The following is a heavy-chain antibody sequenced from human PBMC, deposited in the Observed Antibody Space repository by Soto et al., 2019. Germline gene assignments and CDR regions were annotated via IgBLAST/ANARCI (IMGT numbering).Heavy chain of an antibody. V-gene: IGHV3-23*01. CDR2: LSRGGGTT. CDR1: GFTFSSHG. CDR3: AKDGQYRTHGFDV. D-gene: IGHD6-6*01. J-gene: IGHJ3*01. Sequence: AQLLESGGDWAQPGGSLRLSCAASGFTFSSHGMSWVRQAPGKGLERLAGLSRGGGTTYYADSVKGRFTISKDNSKNTLDLIMNSLKVEDTALYYCAKDGQYRTHGFDVWGQGTMVTVSS.